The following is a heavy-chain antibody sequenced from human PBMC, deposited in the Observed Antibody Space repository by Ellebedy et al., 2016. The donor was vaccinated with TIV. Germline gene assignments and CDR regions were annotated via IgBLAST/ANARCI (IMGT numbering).Heavy chain of an antibody. Sequence: MPSETLSLTCTVSGGSISSYYWSWIRQPPGKGLECIGYIYYSGSTNYNPSLKSRVTISVDTSKNQFSLKLSSVTAADTAVYYCARHNPLMVRGNPYYFDLWGRGTLVTVSS. CDR3: ARHNPLMVRGNPYYFDL. V-gene: IGHV4-59*08. CDR1: GGSISSYY. D-gene: IGHD3-10*01. J-gene: IGHJ2*01. CDR2: IYYSGST.